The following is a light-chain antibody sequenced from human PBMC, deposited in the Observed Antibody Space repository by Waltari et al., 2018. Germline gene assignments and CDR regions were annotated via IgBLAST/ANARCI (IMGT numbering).Light chain of an antibody. V-gene: IGLV3-1*01. J-gene: IGLJ3*02. Sequence: SYELTQSPSVSVSPGQTASITCSGEKVGNKYGCWYQQRPGQSPVLVIYQDSNRPSGSPERFSGSNSGNTATLTISGAQGVDEADYYCQAWDGNIVVFGGGTKLTVV. CDR2: QDS. CDR1: KVGNKY. CDR3: QAWDGNIVV.